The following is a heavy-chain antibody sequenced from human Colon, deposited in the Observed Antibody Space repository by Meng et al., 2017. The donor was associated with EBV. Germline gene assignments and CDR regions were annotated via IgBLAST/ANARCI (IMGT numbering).Heavy chain of an antibody. J-gene: IGHJ4*02. CDR2: INHVGST. Sequence: VPTQQWVPRLLQPSETLSLTCIVYGGSFSDSYWTWIRQPPGKGLEWIGEINHVGSTTYNPSLKSRVTISVDTSKNQFSLKLSSVTAADAAVYYCASSDCSGGTCYLDCWGQGTLVTVSS. CDR3: ASSDCSGGTCYLDC. CDR1: GGSFSDSY. D-gene: IGHD2-15*01. V-gene: IGHV4-34*01.